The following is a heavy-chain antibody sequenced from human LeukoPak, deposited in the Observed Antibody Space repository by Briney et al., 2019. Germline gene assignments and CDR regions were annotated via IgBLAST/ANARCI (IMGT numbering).Heavy chain of an antibody. J-gene: IGHJ4*02. CDR2: ISSSSSYI. CDR3: ARELGYYYDSSGYNSEGRY. V-gene: IGHV3-21*01. D-gene: IGHD3-22*01. CDR1: GFTFSSYS. Sequence: GGSLRLSCAASGFTFSSYSMNWVRQAPGKGLEWVSSISSSSSYIYYADSVKGRFTISRDNAKNSLYLQMNSLRAEDTAVYYCARELGYYYDSSGYNSEGRYRGQGTLVTVSS.